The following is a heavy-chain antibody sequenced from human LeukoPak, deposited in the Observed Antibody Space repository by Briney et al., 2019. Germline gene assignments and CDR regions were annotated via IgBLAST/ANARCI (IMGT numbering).Heavy chain of an antibody. CDR2: VYYSGDT. Sequence: SETLSLTCTVSGGSINKSNSYWGWVRQPPGKGLEWIGSVYYSGDTYSNPSLKSRVFLSVDSSKNQLSPNLTSVTAADTAVYFCARHYSSRLYYFDFWGQGTLVTVSS. J-gene: IGHJ4*02. V-gene: IGHV4-39*01. D-gene: IGHD6-13*01. CDR3: ARHYSSRLYYFDF. CDR1: GGSINKSNSY.